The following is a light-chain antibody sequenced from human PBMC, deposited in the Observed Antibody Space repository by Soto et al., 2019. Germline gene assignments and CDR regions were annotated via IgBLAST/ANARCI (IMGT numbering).Light chain of an antibody. Sequence: QAVVTEALSVTVSRGGTVTHPCVYNSGTVTSGYYPNWFQQKPGQAPRALIYSTSNKHSWTPARFSGSLLGGKAALTLSGVQPEDEAEYYCLLYYGGAQEVFGGGTKLTVL. CDR2: STS. CDR1: SGTVTSGYY. J-gene: IGLJ2*01. CDR3: LLYYGGAQEV. V-gene: IGLV7-43*01.